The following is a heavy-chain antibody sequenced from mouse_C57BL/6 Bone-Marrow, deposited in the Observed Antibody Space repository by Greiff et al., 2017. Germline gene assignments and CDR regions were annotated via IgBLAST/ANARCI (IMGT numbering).Heavy chain of an antibody. Sequence: QVQLQQPGAELVMPGASVKLSCKASGYTFTSYWMHWVKQRPGQGLEWIGEIDPSDSYTNYNQKFKGKSTLTVDKSSSTAYMQLSSLTSEDSAVYYCARSIYYDYDGFDYWGQGTTLTVSS. CDR1: GYTFTSYW. CDR3: ARSIYYDYDGFDY. D-gene: IGHD2-4*01. V-gene: IGHV1-69*01. CDR2: IDPSDSYT. J-gene: IGHJ2*01.